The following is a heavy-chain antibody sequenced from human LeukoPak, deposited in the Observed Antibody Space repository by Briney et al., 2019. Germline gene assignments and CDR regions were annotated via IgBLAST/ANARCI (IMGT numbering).Heavy chain of an antibody. D-gene: IGHD3-3*02. J-gene: IGHJ4*02. CDR2: INHSGST. V-gene: IGHV4-34*01. Sequence: SETLSLTCAVYGGSFSTYYWSWIRQPPGKGLEWIGEINHSGSTNYNPSLKGRVTISVDTSKNQFSVKLRSVTAADTAVYYCARHAPVEPPIRAFDYWGQGNLVTVSA. CDR1: GGSFSTYY. CDR3: ARHAPVEPPIRAFDY.